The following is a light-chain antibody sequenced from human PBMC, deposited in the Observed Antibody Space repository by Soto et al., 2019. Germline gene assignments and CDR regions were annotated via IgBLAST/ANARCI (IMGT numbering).Light chain of an antibody. Sequence: DLQMTQSPSSLSASVGDSVTITCRASQSISSYLNWYQQKPGNAPKLLIYAASSLQSGVPSRFSGSGSGTDFTLTISSLQPEDFATYYCQQSYSTPPTFGQGTKVEIK. CDR2: AAS. V-gene: IGKV1-39*01. CDR3: QQSYSTPPT. CDR1: QSISSY. J-gene: IGKJ1*01.